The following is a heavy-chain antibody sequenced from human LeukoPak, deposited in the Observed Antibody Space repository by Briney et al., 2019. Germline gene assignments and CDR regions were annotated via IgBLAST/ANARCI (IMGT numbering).Heavy chain of an antibody. D-gene: IGHD3-9*01. CDR3: ARGGAGFDWLLYTY. J-gene: IGHJ4*02. CDR2: IYYSGST. Sequence: SETLSLTCTVSGGSISSYYWSWIRQPPGKGLEWIGYIYYSGSTNYNPSLKSRVTISVDTSKNQFSLKLSSVTAADTAVYYCARGGAGFDWLLYTYWGQGTLVTVSS. V-gene: IGHV4-59*01. CDR1: GGSISSYY.